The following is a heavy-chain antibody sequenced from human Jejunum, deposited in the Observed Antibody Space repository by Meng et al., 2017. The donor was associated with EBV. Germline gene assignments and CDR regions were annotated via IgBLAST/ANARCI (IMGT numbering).Heavy chain of an antibody. Sequence: GPVLVSPSATPPPTCAFSGGLISSNNWWGGVPQPPGKGLVWIGEIYHGGTVNYNPSLKSRVTISVDKSKNQFSLRLTSVTAADTAVYYCSHYICGSYPAGAYWGQGTLVTVSS. D-gene: IGHD3-16*02. CDR3: SHYICGSYPAGAY. V-gene: IGHV4-4*02. CDR2: IYHGGTV. J-gene: IGHJ4*02. CDR1: GGLISSNNW.